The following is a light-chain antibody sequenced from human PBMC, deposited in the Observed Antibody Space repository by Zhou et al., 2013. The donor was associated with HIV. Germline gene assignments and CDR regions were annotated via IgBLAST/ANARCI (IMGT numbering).Light chain of an antibody. Sequence: DIQMTQSPSSLSASVGDRITITCRASQGIRSDLGWFQQKPGKAPKRLIYAASSLQSGVPSRFSGSGSGTQFTLTISGLQPEDVATYSCLQHNTYPWTFGQGTKVDIK. CDR1: QGIRSD. V-gene: IGKV1-17*01. CDR3: LQHNTYPWT. J-gene: IGKJ1*01. CDR2: AAS.